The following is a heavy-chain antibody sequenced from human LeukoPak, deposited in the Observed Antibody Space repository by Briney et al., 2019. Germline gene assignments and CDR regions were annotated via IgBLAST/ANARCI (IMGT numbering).Heavy chain of an antibody. V-gene: IGHV3-74*01. Sequence: GGSLRLSCAASGFTFSSYWMHWVRQAPGKGLVWVSRIISDGSSTSYADSVKGRFTISRDNSENTLYLQMNSLRAEDTALYYRAKGRDVGSRSQRYDYWGQGTLVTVSS. J-gene: IGHJ4*02. CDR1: GFTFSSYW. CDR3: AKGRDVGSRSQRYDY. CDR2: IISDGSST. D-gene: IGHD3-10*01.